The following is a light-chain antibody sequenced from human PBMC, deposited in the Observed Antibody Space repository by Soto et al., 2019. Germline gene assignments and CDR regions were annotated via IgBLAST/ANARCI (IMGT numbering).Light chain of an antibody. CDR1: SSNIGADFE. J-gene: IGLJ2*01. Sequence: QSVLTQPPSVSGAPGQTVTISCTGSSSNIGADFEVHWYQQRPGTAPKLLIYTNINRPSGVPDRFSGSRSGTSASLAITGLQAEDEADYYCQSYDSSLSGYLIFGGGTQLTVL. CDR2: TNI. V-gene: IGLV1-40*01. CDR3: QSYDSSLSGYLI.